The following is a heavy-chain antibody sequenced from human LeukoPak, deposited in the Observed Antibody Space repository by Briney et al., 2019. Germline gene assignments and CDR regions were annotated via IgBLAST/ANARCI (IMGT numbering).Heavy chain of an antibody. CDR3: AKEYRDYYDSSGYYSY. D-gene: IGHD3-22*01. V-gene: IGHV3-23*01. CDR2: ISGSGGST. J-gene: IGHJ4*02. CDR1: GFTFSSYA. Sequence: GGSLRLSCAASGFTFSSYAMSWVRQAPGKGLEWVSAISGSGGSTYYADSVKGRFTISRDNSKNTLYLQMNSLRAEDTAVYYCAKEYRDYYDSSGYYSYWGQGTLVTVSS.